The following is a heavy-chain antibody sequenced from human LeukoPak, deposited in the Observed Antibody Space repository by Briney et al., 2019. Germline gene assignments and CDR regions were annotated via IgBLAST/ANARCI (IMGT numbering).Heavy chain of an antibody. CDR1: GYTFNRHG. D-gene: IGHD4-17*01. CDR2: INPYNGNT. J-gene: IGHJ4*02. Sequence: ASVKVSCKAAGYTFNRHGITWVRQAPGQGLEWMGWINPYNGNTDYAQKFQGRVTMTTDTSTNTAYMELRSLRSDDTAVYYCAKEWGVDYGLRYWGQGTLVTVSS. V-gene: IGHV1-18*01. CDR3: AKEWGVDYGLRY.